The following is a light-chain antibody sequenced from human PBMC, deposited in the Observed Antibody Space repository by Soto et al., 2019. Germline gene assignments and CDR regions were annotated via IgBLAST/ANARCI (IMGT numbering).Light chain of an antibody. CDR3: QQYDNLLPIT. Sequence: IQMTQSPSSLSASVGDRVTITCQASQDISKNLNWYQQKPGQAPKLLIYDASSLQTGVPSRFSGSGSATHFNFTISSLQSEDFATYYCQQYDNLLPITFGQGTRLEIK. CDR1: QDISKN. CDR2: DAS. J-gene: IGKJ5*01. V-gene: IGKV1-33*01.